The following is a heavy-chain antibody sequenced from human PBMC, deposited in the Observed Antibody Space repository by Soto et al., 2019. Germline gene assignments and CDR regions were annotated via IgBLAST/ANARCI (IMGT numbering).Heavy chain of an antibody. CDR3: ARQPLTTVTGFDP. CDR2: IYYSGST. CDR1: GGSISSSSYY. D-gene: IGHD4-4*01. J-gene: IGHJ5*02. Sequence: QLQLQESGPGLVKPSETLSLTCTVSGGSISSSSYYWGWIRQPPGKGLEWIGSIYYSGSTYYNPSLKSRVTISVDTSKNQFSLKLSSVTAADTAVYYCARQPLTTVTGFDPWGQGTLVTVSS. V-gene: IGHV4-39*01.